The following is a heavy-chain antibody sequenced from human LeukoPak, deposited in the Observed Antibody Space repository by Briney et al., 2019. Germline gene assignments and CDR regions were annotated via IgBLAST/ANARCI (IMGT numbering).Heavy chain of an antibody. Sequence: GGSLRLSCAASGFTFSSYAMSWVRQGPGKGLEWVSTISGSGGSTYYADSVKGRFTISRDNAKNSLYLQMNSLRAEDTAVYYCARIENGGNFDYWGQGTLVTVSS. J-gene: IGHJ4*02. CDR1: GFTFSSYA. V-gene: IGHV3-23*01. CDR2: ISGSGGST. D-gene: IGHD7-27*01. CDR3: ARIENGGNFDY.